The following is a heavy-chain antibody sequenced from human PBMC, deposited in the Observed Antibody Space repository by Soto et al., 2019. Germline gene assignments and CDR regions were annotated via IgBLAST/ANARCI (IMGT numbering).Heavy chain of an antibody. J-gene: IGHJ5*02. D-gene: IGHD6-13*01. CDR2: IIPIFGTA. V-gene: IGHV1-69*06. CDR1: GGTFSSYA. CDR3: AREFIAAAGTNWLDP. Sequence: SVKVSCKASGGTFSSYAISWVRQAPGQGLEWMGGIIPIFGTANYAQKFQGRVTITADKSTSTAYMELSSLRSEDTAVYYCAREFIAAAGTNWLDPWGQGTLVTVSS.